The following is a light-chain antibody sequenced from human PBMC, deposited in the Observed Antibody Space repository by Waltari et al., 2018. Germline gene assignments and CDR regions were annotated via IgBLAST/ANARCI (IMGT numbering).Light chain of an antibody. CDR3: CSYAGSSTFDVV. J-gene: IGLJ2*01. Sequence: QSALTQPASVSGSPGQSITISCTGTSSDVGSYHLVSWYQQHPGKAPKLLIYEGSKWPSGVSNRFSGSKSGNTASLTISGLQAEDEADYYCCSYAGSSTFDVVFGGGTKLTVL. CDR2: EGS. CDR1: SSDVGSYHL. V-gene: IGLV2-23*03.